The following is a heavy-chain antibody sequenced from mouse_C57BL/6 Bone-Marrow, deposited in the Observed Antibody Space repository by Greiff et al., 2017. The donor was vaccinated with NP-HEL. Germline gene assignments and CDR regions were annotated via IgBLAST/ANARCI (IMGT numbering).Heavy chain of an antibody. Sequence: EVKVVESGGGLVQPGGSLSLSCAASGFTFTDYYMSWVRQPPGKALEWLGFIRNKANGYTTEYSASVKGRFTISRDNSQSILYLQMNALRAEDSATYYCARYETAGAMDYWGQGTSVTVSS. CDR1: GFTFTDYY. J-gene: IGHJ4*01. CDR3: ARYETAGAMDY. CDR2: IRNKANGYTT. V-gene: IGHV7-3*01. D-gene: IGHD3-2*01.